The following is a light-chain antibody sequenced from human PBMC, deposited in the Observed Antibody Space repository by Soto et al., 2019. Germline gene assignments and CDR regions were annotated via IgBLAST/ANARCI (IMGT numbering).Light chain of an antibody. CDR1: QSISRY. J-gene: IGKJ1*01. CDR2: QAS. CDR3: QLYSVYSSWT. Sequence: DIQMTQSPSSLSASVGDRVTITCRASQSISRYLNWYQQKPGEVPKLLIYQASSLESGVPSRFSGSGSGTEFTLTISSLQTEDFATYYCQLYSVYSSWTFGQGTKVDIK. V-gene: IGKV1-5*03.